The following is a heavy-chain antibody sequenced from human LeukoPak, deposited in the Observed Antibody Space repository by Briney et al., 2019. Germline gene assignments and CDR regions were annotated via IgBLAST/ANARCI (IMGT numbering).Heavy chain of an antibody. J-gene: IGHJ6*02. Sequence: ASVKVSCKASGYTFTSYGISWVRQAPGQGLEWMGWISAYNGNTNYAQKLQGRVTMTTDTSTSTADMELRSLRSDDTAVYYCARDVIFGYYDSSGYHYYYYGMGVWGQGTTVTVSS. CDR1: GYTFTSYG. D-gene: IGHD3-22*01. CDR2: ISAYNGNT. V-gene: IGHV1-18*01. CDR3: ARDVIFGYYDSSGYHYYYYGMGV.